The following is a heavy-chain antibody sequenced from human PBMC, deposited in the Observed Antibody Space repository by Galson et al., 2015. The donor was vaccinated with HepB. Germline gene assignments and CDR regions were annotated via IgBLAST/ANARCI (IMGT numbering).Heavy chain of an antibody. V-gene: IGHV3-30*04. CDR3: ARDLGYCSGGSCYVGRGPDY. Sequence: SLRLSCAASGFTFSSYAMHWVRQAPGKGLEWVAVISYDGSNKYYADSVKGRFTISRDNSKNTLYLQMNSLRAEDTAVYYCARDLGYCSGGSCYVGRGPDYWGQGTLVTVSS. D-gene: IGHD2-15*01. CDR1: GFTFSSYA. CDR2: ISYDGSNK. J-gene: IGHJ4*02.